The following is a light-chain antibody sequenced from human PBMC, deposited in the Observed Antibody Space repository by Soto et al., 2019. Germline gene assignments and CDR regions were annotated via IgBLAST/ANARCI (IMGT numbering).Light chain of an antibody. CDR2: DAS. V-gene: IGKV3-15*01. CDR3: QHYHNWPPEGS. Sequence: EIVMTQFPPTLSVSPGERATLSCRASQSVSSNLAWYQQKPGQAPRLLIYDASTRDTGIPARFSASGSGTEFTLTISSLQSEDFAVYYCQHYHNWPPEGSFGQGTKVDIK. CDR1: QSVSSN. J-gene: IGKJ1*01.